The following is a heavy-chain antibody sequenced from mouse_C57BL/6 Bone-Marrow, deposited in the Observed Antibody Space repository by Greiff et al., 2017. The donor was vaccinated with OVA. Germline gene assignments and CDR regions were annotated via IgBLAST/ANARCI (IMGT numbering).Heavy chain of an antibody. CDR1: GYAFSSSW. Sequence: VQLQQPGPELVKPGASVKISCKASGYAFSSSWMNWVKQRPGKGLEWIGRIYPGDGDTNYNGKFKGKATLTADKSSSTAYMQLSSLTSEDSAVYFCARHEDGYYASYLYYWGQGTTLTVSS. V-gene: IGHV1-82*01. D-gene: IGHD2-3*01. CDR3: ARHEDGYYASYLYY. CDR2: IYPGDGDT. J-gene: IGHJ2*01.